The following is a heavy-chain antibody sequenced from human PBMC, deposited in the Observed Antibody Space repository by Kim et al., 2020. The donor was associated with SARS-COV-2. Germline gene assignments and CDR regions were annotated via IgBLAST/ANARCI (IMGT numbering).Heavy chain of an antibody. J-gene: IGHJ4*02. V-gene: IGHV4-34*01. CDR2: INHSGST. D-gene: IGHD6-13*01. CDR3: ARPAHIATAASPVDY. Sequence: SETLSLTCAVYGGSFSDYYWSWIRQPPGKGLEWIGEINHSGSTNYNPSLKSRVTISVDTSKKQFSLKLSSVTAADTAVYYCARPAHIATAASPVDYWGQGTLVTVSS. CDR1: GGSFSDYY.